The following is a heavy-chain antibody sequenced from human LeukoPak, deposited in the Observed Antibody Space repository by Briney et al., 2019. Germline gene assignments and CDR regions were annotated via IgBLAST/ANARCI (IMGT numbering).Heavy chain of an antibody. Sequence: ASVKVSCKASGYTFTSYDINWVRQATGQGLEWMGWMNPNSGNTGYAQKFKGRVTITRNTSISTAYMELSSLRSEDTAVYYCARGRGSSSSTKPKYYFDYWGQGTLVTVSS. D-gene: IGHD6-6*01. CDR2: MNPNSGNT. CDR3: ARGRGSSSSTKPKYYFDY. CDR1: GYTFTSYD. V-gene: IGHV1-8*03. J-gene: IGHJ4*02.